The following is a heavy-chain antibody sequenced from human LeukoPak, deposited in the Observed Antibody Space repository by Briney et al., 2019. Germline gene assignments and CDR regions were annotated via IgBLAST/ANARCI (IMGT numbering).Heavy chain of an antibody. CDR1: GYTFTGYY. CDR2: INPNSGGT. CDR3: ARGGGEMSSGWYVHYYYYMDV. Sequence: EASVKVSCKASGYTFTGYYMHWVRQAPGQGLEWMGWINPNSGGTNYAQKLQGRVTMTTDTSTSTAYMELRSLRSDDTAVYYCARGGGEMSSGWYVHYYYYMDVWGKGTTVTVSS. V-gene: IGHV1-2*02. D-gene: IGHD6-19*01. J-gene: IGHJ6*03.